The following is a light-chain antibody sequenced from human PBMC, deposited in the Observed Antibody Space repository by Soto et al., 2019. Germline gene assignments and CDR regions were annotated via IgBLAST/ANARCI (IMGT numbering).Light chain of an antibody. Sequence: DIQMNQSPSTLSGSVGDRVTITCWASQTISSWLAWYQQKPGKAPKLLIYKASTLKSGVPSRFSGSGSGTEFTLTISSLQPDDFATYYCQHYNSYSEAFGQGTK. J-gene: IGKJ1*01. CDR3: QHYNSYSEA. V-gene: IGKV1-5*03. CDR1: QTISSW. CDR2: KAS.